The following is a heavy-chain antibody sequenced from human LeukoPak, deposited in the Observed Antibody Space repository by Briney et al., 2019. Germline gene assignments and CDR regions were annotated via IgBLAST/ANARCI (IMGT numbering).Heavy chain of an antibody. D-gene: IGHD3-22*01. J-gene: IGHJ2*01. V-gene: IGHV1-2*02. Sequence: SVNVSCKTSGYTFTGYYMHWVRQAPGQGLEWMGWINPNSGGTNYAQKFQGRVTMTRDTSISTAYMELSRLRSDDTAVYYCARDTFLSNYYDSSGYYSYFDLWGRGTLVSVSS. CDR1: GYTFTGYY. CDR2: INPNSGGT. CDR3: ARDTFLSNYYDSSGYYSYFDL.